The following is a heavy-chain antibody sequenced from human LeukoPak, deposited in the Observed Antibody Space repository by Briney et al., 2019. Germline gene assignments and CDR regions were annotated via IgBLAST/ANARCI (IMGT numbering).Heavy chain of an antibody. CDR2: IYYSGST. V-gene: IGHV4-39*07. CDR3: AREGIAAAGGPNFDY. Sequence: SETLSLTCTVSGGSIGSGGYYWGWIRQPPGKGLEWIGSIYYSGSTYYNPSLKSRVTISVDTSKNQFSLKLSSVTAADTAVYYCAREGIAAAGGPNFDYWGQGTLVTVSS. CDR1: GGSIGSGGYY. J-gene: IGHJ4*02. D-gene: IGHD6-13*01.